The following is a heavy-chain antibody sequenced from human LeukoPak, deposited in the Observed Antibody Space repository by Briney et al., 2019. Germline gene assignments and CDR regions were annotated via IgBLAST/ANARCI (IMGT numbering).Heavy chain of an antibody. CDR2: IWYDGSIK. CDR1: GLTFSGYG. D-gene: IGHD2-15*01. V-gene: IGHV3-33*01. J-gene: IGHJ6*02. Sequence: GGSLRLSCAASGLTFSGYGMHWVRQAPGKGLEWVAIIWYDGSIKYYVDSVKGRFTISRDNSKNTLYLQTNSLRAEDTAVYYCARVGCNGGSCEPYAYYAMDVWGQGTTVTVS. CDR3: ARVGCNGGSCEPYAYYAMDV.